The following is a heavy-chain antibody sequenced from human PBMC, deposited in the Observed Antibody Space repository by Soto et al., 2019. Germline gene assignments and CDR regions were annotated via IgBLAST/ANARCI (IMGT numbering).Heavy chain of an antibody. D-gene: IGHD6-19*01. CDR2: ISSSSSYT. Sequence: QVQLVESGGGLVKPGGSLRLSCAASGFTLSDYYIIWIRQAPGKGLKWVSYISSSSSYTNYADSVKGRFTISRDNAKNSLYLQMNSLRADDTAVYYCARVRSLAADGMDVWGQGTTVTVSS. V-gene: IGHV3-11*05. CDR1: GFTLSDYY. CDR3: ARVRSLAADGMDV. J-gene: IGHJ6*02.